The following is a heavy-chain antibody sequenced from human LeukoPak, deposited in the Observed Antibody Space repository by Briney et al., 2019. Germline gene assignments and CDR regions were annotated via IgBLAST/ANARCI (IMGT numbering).Heavy chain of an antibody. CDR2: TRYDGSNK. J-gene: IGHJ3*02. CDR3: AKVGERRITIFGVAIGAFDI. Sequence: GGSLRLSCAASGFTFSSYGMHWVRQAPGKGLEWVAFTRYDGSNKYYADSVKDRFTISRDNSKNTLYLQMNGLRAEDTAVYYCAKVGERRITIFGVAIGAFDIWGQGTMVTVSS. CDR1: GFTFSSYG. D-gene: IGHD3-3*01. V-gene: IGHV3-30*02.